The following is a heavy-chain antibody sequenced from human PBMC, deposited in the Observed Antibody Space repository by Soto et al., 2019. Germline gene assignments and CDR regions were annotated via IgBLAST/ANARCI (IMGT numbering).Heavy chain of an antibody. CDR1: GFTFDDYT. Sequence: GGSLRLSCAASGFTFDDYTMHWVRQAPGKGLEWVSLISWDGGSTYYADSVKGRFTISRDNSKNSLYLQMNSLRTEDTALYYCAKGRTIAAAGFPLDYWGQGTLVTVSS. J-gene: IGHJ4*02. CDR3: AKGRTIAAAGFPLDY. CDR2: ISWDGGST. D-gene: IGHD6-13*01. V-gene: IGHV3-43*01.